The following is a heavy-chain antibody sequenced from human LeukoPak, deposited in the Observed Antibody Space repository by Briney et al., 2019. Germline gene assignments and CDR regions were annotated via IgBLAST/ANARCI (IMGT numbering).Heavy chain of an antibody. D-gene: IGHD3-10*01. V-gene: IGHV3-48*02. CDR1: GFTFSSYS. CDR2: ISSSSSTI. J-gene: IGHJ4*02. CDR3: ARDDYYYGSGSYNNVDY. Sequence: GRSLRLSCAASGFTFSSYSMNWVRQAPGKGLEWVSYISSSSSTIYYTDSVKGRFTISRDNVKKSLYLQMNSLRDEDTAVYYCARDDYYYGSGSYNNVDYWGQGTLVTVS.